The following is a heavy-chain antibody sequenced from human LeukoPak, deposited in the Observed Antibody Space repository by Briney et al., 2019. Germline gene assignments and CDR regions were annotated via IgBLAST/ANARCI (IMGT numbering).Heavy chain of an antibody. CDR2: IYYSGST. V-gene: IGHV4-30-4*01. CDR3: ARESITSGGFDY. D-gene: IGHD3-10*01. J-gene: IGHJ4*02. CDR1: GGSISSGDYY. Sequence: SETLSLTCTVSGGSISSGDYYWSWIRQPPGKGLEWIGYIYYSGSTYYNPSLKSRVTISVDTSKNQFSLKLSSVTAADTAVYYCARESITSGGFDYWGQGTLVTVSS.